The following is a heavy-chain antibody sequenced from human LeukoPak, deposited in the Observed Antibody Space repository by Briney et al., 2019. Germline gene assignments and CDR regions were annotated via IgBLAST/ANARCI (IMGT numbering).Heavy chain of an antibody. V-gene: IGHV3-15*01. CDR1: GFTFNNAW. CDR2: IKRKSDGGTT. D-gene: IGHD3-16*01. Sequence: PGGSLRLSCGTSGFTFNNAWMSWVRQAPGKGLKWVGRIKRKSDGGTTDYAAPVKGRFTISRDDSKNTLYLQMNSLKTEDTAVYYCTSHPWGGASDSALFDYWGQGTLVTVSS. CDR3: TSHPWGGASDSALFDY. J-gene: IGHJ4*02.